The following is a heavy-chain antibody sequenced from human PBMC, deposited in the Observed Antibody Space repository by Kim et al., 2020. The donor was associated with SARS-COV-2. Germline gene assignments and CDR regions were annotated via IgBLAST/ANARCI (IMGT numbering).Heavy chain of an antibody. Sequence: SETLSLTCTVSGGSISSYYWSWIRQPPGKGLEWIGYVYYRGSTEYNPSLKSRVTISADTSKSQFSLKLSSVTAADTAVCYCARVLQPYDSWSYHWFEPWG. CDR1: GGSISSYY. V-gene: IGHV4-59*08. CDR2: VYYRGST. D-gene: IGHD3-10*01. J-gene: IGHJ5*02. CDR3: ARVLQPYDSWSYHWFEP.